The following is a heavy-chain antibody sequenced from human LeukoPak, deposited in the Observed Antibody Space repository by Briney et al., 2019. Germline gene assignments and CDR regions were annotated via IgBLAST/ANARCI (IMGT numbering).Heavy chain of an antibody. J-gene: IGHJ4*02. CDR3: ARSAGYQLLFYFDY. Sequence: ASVKVSCKASGGTFSSYAISWVRQAPGQGFEWMGGIIPIFGTANYAQKFQGRVTITADESTSTAYMELSNLRSEDTAVYYCARSAGYQLLFYFDYWGQGTLVTVSS. CDR2: IIPIFGTA. V-gene: IGHV1-69*13. CDR1: GGTFSSYA. D-gene: IGHD2-2*01.